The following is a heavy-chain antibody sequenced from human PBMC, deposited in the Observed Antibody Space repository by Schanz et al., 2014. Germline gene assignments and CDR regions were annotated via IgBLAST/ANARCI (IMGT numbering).Heavy chain of an antibody. J-gene: IGHJ4*02. Sequence: EVQLVESGGGVVQPGGSLRLSCATSGFTFITYTMNWVRQTPGKGLEWVSFISSSGTSIYYADSVKGRFTISRDNAKNSLYLQMNSLRAEDTAVYYCAKDLISGWSGFDYWGQGILVTVSS. CDR3: AKDLISGWSGFDY. D-gene: IGHD6-19*01. CDR2: ISSSGTSI. CDR1: GFTFITYT. V-gene: IGHV3-48*01.